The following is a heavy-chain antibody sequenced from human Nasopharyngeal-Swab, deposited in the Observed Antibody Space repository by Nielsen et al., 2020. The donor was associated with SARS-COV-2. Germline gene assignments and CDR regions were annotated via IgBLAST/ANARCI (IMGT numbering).Heavy chain of an antibody. D-gene: IGHD3-3*01. CDR2: INPSGST. Sequence: ASVKVSCKASGYTFTSYYMHWVRQSPGQGLEWMGIINPSGSTTYSEKFQGRVTMTSDTSTSTVYMELSSLRSEDTAVYYCARALSPYYDFWSGWLDYWGQGILVTVSS. CDR3: ARALSPYYDFWSGWLDY. CDR1: GYTFTSYY. V-gene: IGHV1-46*01. J-gene: IGHJ4*02.